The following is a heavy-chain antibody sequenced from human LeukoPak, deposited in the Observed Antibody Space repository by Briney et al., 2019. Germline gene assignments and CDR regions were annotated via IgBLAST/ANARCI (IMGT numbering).Heavy chain of an antibody. CDR2: IGTAGDT. CDR3: ARDSRSHYGMDV. D-gene: IGHD1-26*01. V-gene: IGHV3-13*01. Sequence: PGGSLRLSCAASGFTFSSYDMHWVRQATGKGLEWVSAIGTAGDTYYPGSVKGRFTISRENAKNSLYLQMNSLRAGDTAVYYCARDSRSHYGMDVWGQGTTVTVSS. CDR1: GFTFSSYD. J-gene: IGHJ6*02.